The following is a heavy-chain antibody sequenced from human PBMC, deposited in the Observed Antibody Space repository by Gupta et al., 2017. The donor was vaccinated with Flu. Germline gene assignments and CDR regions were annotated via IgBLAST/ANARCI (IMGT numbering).Heavy chain of an antibody. Sequence: EEQLLESGGGLGQTGGSLRLSCAASGFIFYHYWMHWVRQVPGKGLVWVSSIKPDGTTTTYAESVKGRFTISRENAKSTLYLQMNSLRGDDTAMYYCVSGDDGDYWGQGTLVTVSS. CDR3: VSGDDGDY. J-gene: IGHJ4*02. CDR1: GFIFYHYW. D-gene: IGHD5-12*01. CDR2: IKPDGTTT. V-gene: IGHV3-74*03.